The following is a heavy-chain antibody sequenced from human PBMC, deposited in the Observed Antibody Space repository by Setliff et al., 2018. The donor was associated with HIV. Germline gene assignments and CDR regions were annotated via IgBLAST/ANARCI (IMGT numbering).Heavy chain of an antibody. J-gene: IGHJ3*02. Sequence: SETLSLTCTVSGDSISSGGYFWSWIRQPAGKGLEWIGEINQSGSTDYSPPLKSRVTISIDASTNQVSLTLSSVTAADTAVYYCARSLVPSGYYYGRHAFDIWGQGTKVTVSS. V-gene: IGHV4-61*10. CDR1: GDSISSGGYF. D-gene: IGHD3-22*01. CDR3: ARSLVPSGYYYGRHAFDI. CDR2: INQSGST.